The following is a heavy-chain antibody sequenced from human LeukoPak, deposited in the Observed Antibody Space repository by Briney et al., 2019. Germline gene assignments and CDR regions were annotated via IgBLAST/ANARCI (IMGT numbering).Heavy chain of an antibody. V-gene: IGHV4-34*01. D-gene: IGHD3-10*01. CDR2: INHSGST. Sequence: SETLSLTCTVSGGSISSYYWSWIRQPPGKGLEWIGEINHSGSTNYNPSLKSRVTISVDTSKNQFSLKLSSVTAADTAVYYCAGKLLWFGEFFPSWFDPWGQGTLVTVSS. CDR3: AGKLLWFGEFFPSWFDP. CDR1: GGSISSYY. J-gene: IGHJ5*02.